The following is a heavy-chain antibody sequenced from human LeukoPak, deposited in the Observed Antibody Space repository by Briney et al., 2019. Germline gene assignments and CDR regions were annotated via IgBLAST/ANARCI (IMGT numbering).Heavy chain of an antibody. CDR2: INPNSGGT. Sequence: ASVKVSCKASGYTFTGYYMHWVRQAPGQGLEWMGWINPNSGGTNYAQKFQGRVTKTRDTSISTAYMELSRLRSDDTAVYYCARDLAVVVVPAAAGFDPWGQGTLVTVSS. V-gene: IGHV1-2*02. CDR1: GYTFTGYY. CDR3: ARDLAVVVVPAAAGFDP. D-gene: IGHD2-2*01. J-gene: IGHJ5*02.